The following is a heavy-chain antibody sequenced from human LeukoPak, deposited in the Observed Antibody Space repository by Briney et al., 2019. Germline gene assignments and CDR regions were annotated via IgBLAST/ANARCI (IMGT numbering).Heavy chain of an antibody. CDR3: AKDRDAVYGDYVH. CDR1: GFTFFIQA. Sequence: PGGSLRLSCAGSGFTFFIQAMSWVRQAPGKGLEWVSSITDSGSSTFYADSVKGRFTTSRDHSKNILYLQMSSLRAEDTAVYYCAKDRDAVYGDYVHWGQGTLVTVSS. V-gene: IGHV3-23*01. D-gene: IGHD4-17*01. J-gene: IGHJ4*02. CDR2: ITDSGSST.